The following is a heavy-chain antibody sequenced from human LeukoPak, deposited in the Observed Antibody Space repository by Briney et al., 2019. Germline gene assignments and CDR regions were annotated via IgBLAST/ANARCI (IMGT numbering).Heavy chain of an antibody. J-gene: IGHJ4*02. V-gene: IGHV4-34*01. CDR2: INHSGST. CDR3: ARGLDIVVVPAAILTGYFDY. Sequence: PSETLSLTCAVYGGSFSGYYWHWIRQPPGKGLEWIGEINHSGSTNYNQSLKSPVTISADTSKKQFSLKLSSVTAADTAVYYCARGLDIVVVPAAILTGYFDYWGQGTLVTVSS. D-gene: IGHD2-2*02. CDR1: GGSFSGYY.